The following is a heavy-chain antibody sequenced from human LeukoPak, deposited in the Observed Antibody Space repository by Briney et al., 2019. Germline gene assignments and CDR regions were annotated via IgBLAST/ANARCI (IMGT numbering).Heavy chain of an antibody. D-gene: IGHD1-26*01. J-gene: IGHJ4*02. CDR2: IYYSGST. CDR1: GGSIGSSSYY. V-gene: IGHV4-39*01. CDR3: ARQASDYMDY. Sequence: SETLSLTCTVSGGSIGSSSYYWGWIRQPPGKGLEWIGSIYYSGSTYYNPSLKSRVTISVDTSKNQFSLKLSSVTAADTAVYYCARQASDYMDYWGQGTLVTVSS.